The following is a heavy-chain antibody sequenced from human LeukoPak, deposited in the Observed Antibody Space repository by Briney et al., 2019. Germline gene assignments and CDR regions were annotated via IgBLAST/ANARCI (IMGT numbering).Heavy chain of an antibody. J-gene: IGHJ1*01. CDR2: INPNSGGT. D-gene: IGHD4-17*01. CDR3: AREDYGDYSVYFQH. Sequence: SETVSCKASGYTFTGYYMHWVRQAPGQALEWMGWINPNSGGTNYAQKFQGRVTMTRDTSISTAYMELSRLRSDDTAVYYCAREDYGDYSVYFQHWGRGTLVTVSS. CDR1: GYTFTGYY. V-gene: IGHV1-2*02.